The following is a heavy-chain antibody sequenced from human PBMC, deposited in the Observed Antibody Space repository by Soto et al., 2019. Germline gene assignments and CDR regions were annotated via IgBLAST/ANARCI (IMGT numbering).Heavy chain of an antibody. D-gene: IGHD2-21*02. Sequence: GGSLRLSCAASGFTFSSYAMSWVRQAPGKGLEWVSAISGSGGSTYYADSVKGRFTISRDNSKNTLYLQMNSLRAEDTAVYYCARSKVVVTAPYYYYGMDVWGQGTTVTVSS. V-gene: IGHV3-23*01. CDR1: GFTFSSYA. J-gene: IGHJ6*02. CDR2: ISGSGGST. CDR3: ARSKVVVTAPYYYYGMDV.